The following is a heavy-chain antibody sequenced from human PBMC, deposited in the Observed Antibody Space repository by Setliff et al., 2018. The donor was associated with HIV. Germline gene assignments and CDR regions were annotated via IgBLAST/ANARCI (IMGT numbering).Heavy chain of an antibody. Sequence: GESLKISCKGSGYSFSSYWITWVRQMPGKGLEWMGRIDPSESYTNYNPSLKSRVTVSVDTSKNQFSLKLGSVTAADTAVYYCARESPSSSWFYFDFWGQGILVTVSS. CDR2: IDPSESYT. CDR1: GYSFSSYW. J-gene: IGHJ4*02. V-gene: IGHV5-10-1*01. D-gene: IGHD6-13*01. CDR3: ARESPSSSWFYFDF.